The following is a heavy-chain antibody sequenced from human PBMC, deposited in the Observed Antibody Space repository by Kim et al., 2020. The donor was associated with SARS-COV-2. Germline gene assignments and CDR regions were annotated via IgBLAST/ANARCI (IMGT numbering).Heavy chain of an antibody. CDR1: GFTFATSG. Sequence: GGSLRLSCAASGFTFATSGMHWVRQAPGKGLEWVALVSRDGGTTYYADSVKGRFTISRDNSKDSLYLQMNSLRTDDTAFYYCSKASGWLPRDWGEGTLATVP. V-gene: IGHV3-43*02. CDR3: SKASGWLPRD. J-gene: IGHJ1*01. CDR2: VSRDGGTT. D-gene: IGHD6-19*01.